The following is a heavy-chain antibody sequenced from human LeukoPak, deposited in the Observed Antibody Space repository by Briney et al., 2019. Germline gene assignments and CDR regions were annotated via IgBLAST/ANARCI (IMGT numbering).Heavy chain of an antibody. V-gene: IGHV3-9*01. J-gene: IGHJ6*02. CDR3: ARGAQKGDDFWSGYYAYGMDV. Sequence: GGSLRLSCAASGFTFDDYAMHWVRQAPGKGLEWVSGISWNSGSIGYADSVKGRFTISRDNAKNSLYLQMNSLRAEDTAVYYCARGAQKGDDFWSGYYAYGMDVWGQGTTVTVSS. D-gene: IGHD3-3*01. CDR2: ISWNSGSI. CDR1: GFTFDDYA.